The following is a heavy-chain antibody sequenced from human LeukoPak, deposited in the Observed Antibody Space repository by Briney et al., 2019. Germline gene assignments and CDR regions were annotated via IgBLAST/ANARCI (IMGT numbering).Heavy chain of an antibody. CDR3: ARDADTSGSYWYFDL. CDR1: GFSFSSYE. Sequence: GGSLRLSCAASGFSFSSYEMNWVRQAPGKGLEWISYISSSGSSISYTDSVKGRFTISRDNAKNSLYLQMHSLRAEDTAVYYCARDADTSGSYWYFDLWGRGTQVTVSS. J-gene: IGHJ2*01. V-gene: IGHV3-48*03. D-gene: IGHD3-22*01. CDR2: ISSSGSSI.